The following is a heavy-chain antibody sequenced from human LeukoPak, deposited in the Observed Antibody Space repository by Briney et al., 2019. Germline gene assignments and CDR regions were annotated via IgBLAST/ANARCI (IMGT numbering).Heavy chain of an antibody. CDR3: ARGGAGTAYYDWDFFRFDY. CDR2: INPNSGVT. J-gene: IGHJ4*02. D-gene: IGHD5-12*01. V-gene: IGHV1-2*02. CDR1: GYTFTGHF. Sequence: ASVKVPCKASGYTFTGHFMFWVRQAPGKGLEWMAWINPNSGVTSYAQKFQGRVTLTRDTSINTAYMELSRLRSDDTALYYCARGGAGTAYYDWDFFRFDYWGQGTLVTVSS.